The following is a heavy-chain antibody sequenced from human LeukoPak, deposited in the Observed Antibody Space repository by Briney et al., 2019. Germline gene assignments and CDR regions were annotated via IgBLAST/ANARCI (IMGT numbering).Heavy chain of an antibody. J-gene: IGHJ6*03. D-gene: IGHD3-3*01. CDR2: IYYSGST. CDR3: ARTSRFWYMDV. Sequence: SETLSLTCTVSGGSISSYYWSWIRQPPGKGLEWIGYIYYSGSTNYNPSLKSRVTISVDTSKNQFSLKLSSVTAADTAVYYCARTSRFWYMDVWGKGTTVTVSS. V-gene: IGHV4-59*01. CDR1: GGSISSYY.